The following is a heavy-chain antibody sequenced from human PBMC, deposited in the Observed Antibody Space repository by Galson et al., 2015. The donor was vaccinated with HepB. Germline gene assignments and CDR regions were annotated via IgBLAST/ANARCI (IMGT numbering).Heavy chain of an antibody. D-gene: IGHD3-3*01. V-gene: IGHV3-7*01. Sequence: SLRLSCAASGFTFSSYWMSWVRQAPGKGLEWVANIKRDGSERYYVDSVKGRFTISRDNAKNSLSLQMNGLRAEDTAVYYCTRAQGEDFGVALDYWGQGTLVTVSS. J-gene: IGHJ4*02. CDR3: TRAQGEDFGVALDY. CDR1: GFTFSSYW. CDR2: IKRDGSER.